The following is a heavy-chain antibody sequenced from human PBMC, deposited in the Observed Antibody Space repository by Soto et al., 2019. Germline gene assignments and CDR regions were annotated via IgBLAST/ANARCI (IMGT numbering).Heavy chain of an antibody. V-gene: IGHV3-11*05. Sequence: QVQLVEAGGGLVKPGGSLRLSCAASGFTFSDYYMSWIRQAPGKGLEWVSYISSSSSYTNYADSVKGRFTISRDNAKNSLYLQMNSLRAEDTAVYYCATGQYYYDSSGYYYSWGQGTLVTVSS. CDR3: ATGQYYYDSSGYYYS. J-gene: IGHJ4*02. CDR2: ISSSSSYT. CDR1: GFTFSDYY. D-gene: IGHD3-22*01.